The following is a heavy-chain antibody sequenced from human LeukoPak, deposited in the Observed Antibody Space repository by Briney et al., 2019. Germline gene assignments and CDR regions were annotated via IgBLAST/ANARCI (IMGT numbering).Heavy chain of an antibody. CDR2: IYYSGST. D-gene: IGHD6-13*01. V-gene: IGHV4-39*07. CDR3: ARVSRSSWWLQH. Sequence: SETLSLTCTVSGGSISSSSYYWGWIRQPPGKGLEWIGSIYYSGSTYYNPSLKNRVTISVDTSKNQFSLKLSSVTAADTAVYYCARVSRSSWWLQHWGQGTLVTVSS. J-gene: IGHJ1*01. CDR1: GGSISSSSYY.